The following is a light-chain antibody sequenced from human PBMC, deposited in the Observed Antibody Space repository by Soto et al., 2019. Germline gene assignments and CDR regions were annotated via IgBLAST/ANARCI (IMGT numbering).Light chain of an antibody. CDR1: SSDVGGYNY. J-gene: IGLJ3*02. CDR2: DVT. V-gene: IGLV2-11*01. CDR3: CSYAGSRWM. Sequence: QSALTQPRSVSGSPGQSVAISCTGTSSDVGGYNYVSWYQQHPGKAPKLMIYDVTKRPSGVPDRFSGSKSGNTASLTISGLQAEDEADYHCCSYAGSRWMFGGGTKVTVL.